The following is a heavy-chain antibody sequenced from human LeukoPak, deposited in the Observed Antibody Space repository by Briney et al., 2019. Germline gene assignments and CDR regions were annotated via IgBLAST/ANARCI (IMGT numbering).Heavy chain of an antibody. V-gene: IGHV3-23*01. D-gene: IGHD6-19*01. Sequence: SGGSLRLSCAASGFTFSSYAMNWVRQAPGKGLEWVSAISGSGGSTYYADSVKGRFTISRDNSKNTLYLQMNSLRAKDTAVYDCAKAAVAGTGTLDYWGQGTLVTVSS. CDR3: AKAAVAGTGTLDY. J-gene: IGHJ4*02. CDR2: ISGSGGST. CDR1: GFTFSSYA.